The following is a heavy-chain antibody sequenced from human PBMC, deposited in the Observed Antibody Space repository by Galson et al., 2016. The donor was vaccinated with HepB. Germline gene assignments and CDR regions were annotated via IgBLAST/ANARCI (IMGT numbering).Heavy chain of an antibody. J-gene: IGHJ4*02. D-gene: IGHD5-24*01. CDR3: AKGNGYSYRLSFEY. V-gene: IGHV3-23*01. Sequence: SLRLSCAASGFTFSSYGMTWVRQAPGKGLEWVAVINNNGDTTHFTDSVKGRFTISRDNSKNMLFLEVNGLRVEDTAIYSCAKGNGYSYRLSFEYWGQGTPVTVSS. CDR2: INNNGDTT. CDR1: GFTFSSYG.